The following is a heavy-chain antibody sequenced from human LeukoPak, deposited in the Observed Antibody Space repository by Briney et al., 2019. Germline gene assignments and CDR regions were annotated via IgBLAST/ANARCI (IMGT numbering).Heavy chain of an antibody. D-gene: IGHD4-17*01. V-gene: IGHV3-15*01. Sequence: GGSLRLSCAASGFTFSNAWMSWVRQAPGKGLEWVGRIKSKTDGGTTDYAAPVKGRFTISRDDSKNTLYLQMNSLKTEDTAVYYCARDLLYGDYVGAYFDYWGQGALVTVSS. CDR1: GFTFSNAW. CDR2: IKSKTDGGTT. J-gene: IGHJ4*02. CDR3: ARDLLYGDYVGAYFDY.